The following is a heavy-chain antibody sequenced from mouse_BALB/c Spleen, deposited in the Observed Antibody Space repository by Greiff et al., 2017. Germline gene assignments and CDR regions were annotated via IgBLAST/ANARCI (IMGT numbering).Heavy chain of an antibody. CDR3: TRDGLYGYGGYYAMDY. Sequence: VQLQQSGTVLARPGASVKMSCKASGYTFTSYWMHWVKQRPGQGLEWIGAIYPGNSDTSYNQKFKGKAKLTAVTSTSTAYMELSSLTNEDSAVYYCTRDGLYGYGGYYAMDYWGQGTSVTVSS. V-gene: IGHV1-5*01. CDR1: GYTFTSYW. D-gene: IGHD2-2*01. CDR2: IYPGNSDT. J-gene: IGHJ4*01.